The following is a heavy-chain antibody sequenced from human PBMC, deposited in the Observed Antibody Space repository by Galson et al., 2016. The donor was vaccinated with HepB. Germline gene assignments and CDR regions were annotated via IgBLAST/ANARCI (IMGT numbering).Heavy chain of an antibody. D-gene: IGHD6-13*01. Sequence: SETLSLTCEIYGGPFRSYYWSWIRQSPGKGLEWIGEINHSGSTNYNPSLKSRVSISADTSKNQFFLRLSSVTAADTAVYYCARGGENSWYENEPFDIWGQGTTVTVSS. CDR3: ARGGENSWYENEPFDI. CDR1: GGPFRSYY. V-gene: IGHV4-34*01. CDR2: INHSGST. J-gene: IGHJ3*02.